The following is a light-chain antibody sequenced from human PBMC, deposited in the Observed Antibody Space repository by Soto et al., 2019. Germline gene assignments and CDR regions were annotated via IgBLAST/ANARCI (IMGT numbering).Light chain of an antibody. V-gene: IGKV1-33*01. J-gene: IGKJ1*01. CDR1: QDIATY. Sequence: DIQMTQSPSSLSASVGNRVTITCQASQDIATYLNWYQQKPGKAPNLLIYYASNLETGVPSRFSGGGSGTHFTITISNLQPEDIATYYCQQYDNLPPTWTFGQGTKVEIE. CDR2: YAS. CDR3: QQYDNLPPTWT.